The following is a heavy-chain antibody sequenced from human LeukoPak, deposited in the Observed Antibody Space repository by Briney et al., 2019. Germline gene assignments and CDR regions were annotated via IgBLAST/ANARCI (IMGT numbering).Heavy chain of an antibody. J-gene: IGHJ4*02. V-gene: IGHV3-23*01. CDR3: AKGSGNYFFEY. Sequence: GGSLRLSCAASGFTFSSYGMSWVRQAPGEGLEWVSVISGSGGTTYYADSVKGRFTISRDNSKNTVHLQMSSLRAEDTAVYYCAKGSGNYFFEYWGQGTLVTVSS. CDR2: ISGSGGTT. D-gene: IGHD3-22*01. CDR1: GFTFSSYG.